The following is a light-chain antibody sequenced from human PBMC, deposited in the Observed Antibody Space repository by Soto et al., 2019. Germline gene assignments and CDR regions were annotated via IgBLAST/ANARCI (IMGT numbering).Light chain of an antibody. V-gene: IGKV1-5*03. CDR1: QSVSTW. J-gene: IGKJ4*01. CDR3: QQYDRYPVT. Sequence: DSQMTQSPSTLAASVGDRATITCRASQSVSTWLAWYQQKPGKPPKLLIYKASILQSGVSSRFSGSGSGTDFTLTISGLQPDDFATYYCQQYDRYPVTFGGGTKVEVK. CDR2: KAS.